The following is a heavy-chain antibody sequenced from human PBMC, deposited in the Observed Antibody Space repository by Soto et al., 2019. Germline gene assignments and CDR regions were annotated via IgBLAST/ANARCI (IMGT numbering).Heavy chain of an antibody. Sequence: SETLSLTCTVSGGSISSSSYYWGWIRQPPGKGLEWIGSIYYSGSTYYNPSLKSRVTISVDRSKNQFSLKLLSVNAPDTAVYYCASLPARIAVSLLPMPTWGQGILVTVSS. J-gene: IGHJ5*02. CDR2: IYYSGST. CDR1: GGSISSSSYY. D-gene: IGHD2-21*01. CDR3: ASLPARIAVSLLPMPT. V-gene: IGHV4-39*01.